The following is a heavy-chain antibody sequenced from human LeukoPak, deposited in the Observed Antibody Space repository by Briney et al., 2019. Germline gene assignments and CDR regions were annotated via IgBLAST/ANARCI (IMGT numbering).Heavy chain of an antibody. CDR3: ARVDTMVRGVHSDAFDI. CDR2: IYSGGST. J-gene: IGHJ3*02. V-gene: IGHV3-53*01. Sequence: GGSLRLSCAASGFTFSSYAMSWVRQAPGKGLEWVSVIYSGGSTYYADSVKGRFTISRDNSKNTLYLQMNSLRAEDTAVYYCARVDTMVRGVHSDAFDIWGQGTMVTVSS. D-gene: IGHD3-10*01. CDR1: GFTFSSYA.